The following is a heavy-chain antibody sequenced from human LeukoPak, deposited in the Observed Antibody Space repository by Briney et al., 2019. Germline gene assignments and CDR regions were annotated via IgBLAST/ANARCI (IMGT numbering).Heavy chain of an antibody. CDR3: AKDNYGDYGGYYYYVDV. CDR1: GFTFSSYG. J-gene: IGHJ6*03. D-gene: IGHD4-17*01. Sequence: GRSLRLSCAASGFTFSSYGMHWVRQAPGKGLEWVAVISYDGSNKYYADSVKGRFTISRDNSKNTLYLQMNSLRAEDTAVYYCAKDNYGDYGGYYYYVDVWGKGTTVTVSS. CDR2: ISYDGSNK. V-gene: IGHV3-30*18.